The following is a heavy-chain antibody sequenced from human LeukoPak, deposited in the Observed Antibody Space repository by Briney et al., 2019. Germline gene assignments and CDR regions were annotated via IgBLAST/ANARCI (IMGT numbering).Heavy chain of an antibody. D-gene: IGHD4-23*01. CDR3: ARDLMGTVVTL. CDR2: ISSSSSYI. V-gene: IGHV3-21*01. Sequence: PGGSLRLSCAASGFTFSSYSTNWVRQAPGKGLEWVSSISSSSSYIYYADSVKGRFTISRDNAKNSLYLQMNSLRAEDTAVYYCARDLMGTVVTLWGQGTLVTVSS. J-gene: IGHJ4*02. CDR1: GFTFSSYS.